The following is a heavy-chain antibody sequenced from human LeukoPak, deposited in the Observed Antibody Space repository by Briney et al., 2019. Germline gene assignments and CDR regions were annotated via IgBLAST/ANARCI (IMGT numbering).Heavy chain of an antibody. CDR1: GFTFSSYA. V-gene: IGHV3-64*01. D-gene: IGHD5-18*01. CDR3: ARGRGYSYGKGIDY. J-gene: IGHJ4*02. CDR2: ISSNGGST. Sequence: PGGSLRLSCAASGFTFSSYAMHWVRQAPGKGLEYVSAISSNGGSTYYANSVKGRFTISRDNSKNTLYLQMGSLRAEDMAVYYCARGRGYSYGKGIDYWGQRTLVTVSS.